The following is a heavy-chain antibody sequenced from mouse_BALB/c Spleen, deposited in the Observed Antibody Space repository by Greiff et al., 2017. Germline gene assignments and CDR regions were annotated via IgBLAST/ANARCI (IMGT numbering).Heavy chain of an antibody. J-gene: IGHJ3*01. CDR1: GYAFSSYW. CDR2: IYPGDGDT. V-gene: IGHV1-80*01. D-gene: IGHD2-4*01. Sequence: QVQLQQSGAELVRPGSSVKISCKASGYAFSSYWMNWVKQRPGQGLEWIGQIYPGDGDTNYNGKFKGKATLTADKSSSTAYMQLSSLTSEDSAVYFCARGDDYGAWFAYWGQGTLVTVSA. CDR3: ARGDDYGAWFAY.